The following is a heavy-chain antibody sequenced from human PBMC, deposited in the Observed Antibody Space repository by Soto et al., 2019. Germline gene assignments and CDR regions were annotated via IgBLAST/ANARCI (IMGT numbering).Heavy chain of an antibody. D-gene: IGHD3-3*01. V-gene: IGHV3-15*07. CDR1: GFTFSNAW. J-gene: IGHJ6*02. Sequence: GGSMRLSCAASGFTFSNAWVNWVRQTPGKGLEWVGRIKSKTDGGTTDYAAPVKGRFTISRDDSKNTLYLQMNSLKTEDTAVYYCTADGFWSGYAPHYYYYYGMDVWGQGTTVTVSS. CDR3: TADGFWSGYAPHYYYYYGMDV. CDR2: IKSKTDGGTT.